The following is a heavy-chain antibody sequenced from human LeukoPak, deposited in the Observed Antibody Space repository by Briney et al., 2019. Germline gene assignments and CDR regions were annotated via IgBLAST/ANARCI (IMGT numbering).Heavy chain of an antibody. J-gene: IGHJ6*02. CDR1: GGSISSGGYY. CDR3: AREAPKSSYYYYYGMDV. Sequence: SETLSLTCTVSGGSISSGGYYWSWIRQHPGKGLEWIGYIYYSGSTYYNPSLKSRVTISVDTSKNQFSLKLSSVTAADTAVYYCAREAPKSSYYYYYGMDVWGQGTTVTVSS. CDR2: IYYSGST. V-gene: IGHV4-31*03.